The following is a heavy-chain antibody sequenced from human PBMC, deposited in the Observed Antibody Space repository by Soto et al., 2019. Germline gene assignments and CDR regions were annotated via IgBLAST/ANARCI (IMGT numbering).Heavy chain of an antibody. CDR1: GYTFTSYG. CDR3: ARVGVLYYYDSSGYSYYFDY. Sequence: ASVTVSCKASGYTFTSYGIIWVRQAPGQGLEWMGWISAYNGNTNYAQKLQGRVTMTTDTSTSTAYMELRSLRSDDTAVYYCARVGVLYYYDSSGYSYYFDYWGQGTLVTVSS. D-gene: IGHD3-22*01. V-gene: IGHV1-18*01. CDR2: ISAYNGNT. J-gene: IGHJ4*02.